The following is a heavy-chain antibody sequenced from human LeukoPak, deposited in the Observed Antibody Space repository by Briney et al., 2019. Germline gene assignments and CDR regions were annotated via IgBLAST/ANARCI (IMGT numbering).Heavy chain of an antibody. V-gene: IGHV3-23*01. CDR2: ISVSGDWT. CDR1: GFTFSSYY. CDR3: ARRGTSSSWAHFDY. Sequence: PGGSLRLSCEASGFTFSSYYMIWVRQAPGKGLEWVSVISVSGDWTYYADSVKGRFTISRDNAKNSLYLQMNSLGAEDTAVYYCARRGTSSSWAHFDYWGQGTLVTVSS. J-gene: IGHJ4*02. D-gene: IGHD6-13*01.